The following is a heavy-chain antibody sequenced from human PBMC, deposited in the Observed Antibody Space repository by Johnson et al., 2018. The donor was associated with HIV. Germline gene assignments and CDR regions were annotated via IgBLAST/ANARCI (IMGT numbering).Heavy chain of an antibody. CDR2: ISSNGGRT. V-gene: IGHV3-64*01. Sequence: DVQVVESGGGLVQPGGSLRLSCAASGFTFSSYAMHWVRQAPGKGLDYVSAISSNGGRTYYANSVKGRFTISRANSKNTLYLQMGSLRAEDMAVYYCARALGAAGIKGGAFDIWGQGTMVTVSS. CDR1: GFTFSSYA. D-gene: IGHD6-13*01. CDR3: ARALGAAGIKGGAFDI. J-gene: IGHJ3*02.